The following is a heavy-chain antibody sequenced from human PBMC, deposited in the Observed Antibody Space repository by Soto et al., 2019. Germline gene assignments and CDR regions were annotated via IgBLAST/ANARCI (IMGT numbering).Heavy chain of an antibody. CDR3: ARDNGYDAATLDY. V-gene: IGHV3-21*02. CDR1: GFTFSTCS. Sequence: EVQLVESGGGLVKPGGSLRLSCAASGFTFSTCSMNWVHQAPGKGLEWVSSISSSSSNIYYADSVKGRFTISRDNAKNSLYLQMNSLRADDTAVYYCARDNGYDAATLDYWGQGTLVTVSS. J-gene: IGHJ4*02. D-gene: IGHD5-12*01. CDR2: ISSSSSNI.